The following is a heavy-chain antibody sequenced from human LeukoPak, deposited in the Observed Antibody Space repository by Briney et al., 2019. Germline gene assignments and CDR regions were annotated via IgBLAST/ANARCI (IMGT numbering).Heavy chain of an antibody. J-gene: IGHJ6*02. CDR3: ATGNKQWLVRYYYYGMDV. D-gene: IGHD6-19*01. CDR2: IWYDGSNK. CDR1: GFTFSSYG. Sequence: PGRSLRLSCAASGFTFSSYGMHWVRQAPGKGLEWVAVIWYDGSNKYYADSVKGRFTISRDNSKNTLYLQMNSLRAEDTAVYYCATGNKQWLVRYYYYGMDVWGQGTTVTVSS. V-gene: IGHV3-33*01.